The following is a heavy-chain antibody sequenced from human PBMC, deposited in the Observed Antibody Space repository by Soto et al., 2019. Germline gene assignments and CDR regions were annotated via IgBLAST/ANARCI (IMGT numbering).Heavy chain of an antibody. D-gene: IGHD5-18*01. J-gene: IGHJ4*02. CDR3: ARGDGDRYDGHGYLGRH. Sequence: EVQLVESGGGLVQPGESLTLSCAASGFTFSSYWMHWVRQAPGKGLVWVSRIKSDGSGTYYADSVKGRLTISRDNARNTLYLQMNSLRVEDTAVYFCARGDGDRYDGHGYLGRHWGQGTLVTVSS. CDR2: IKSDGSGT. V-gene: IGHV3-74*01. CDR1: GFTFSSYW.